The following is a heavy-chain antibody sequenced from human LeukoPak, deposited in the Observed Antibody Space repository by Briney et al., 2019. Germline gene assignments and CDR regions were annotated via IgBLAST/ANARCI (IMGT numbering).Heavy chain of an antibody. V-gene: IGHV1-18*01. CDR1: GYTFTSYG. Sequence: ASVKVSCKASGYTFTSYGISWVRQAPGQGLEWMGWISACNGNTNYAQKLQGRVTMTTDTSTSTAYMELRSLRSDDTAVYYCARDSPYCSGGSCYPDYWGQGTLVTVSS. CDR2: ISACNGNT. D-gene: IGHD2-15*01. J-gene: IGHJ4*02. CDR3: ARDSPYCSGGSCYPDY.